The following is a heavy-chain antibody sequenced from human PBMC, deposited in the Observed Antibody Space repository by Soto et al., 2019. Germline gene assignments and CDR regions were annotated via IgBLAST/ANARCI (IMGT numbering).Heavy chain of an antibody. J-gene: IGHJ4*02. Sequence: GGSLRLSCAASGFTFSSYLISWVRQVPGKGLEWVANIKQDGSEQYYVDSVMGRFTISRDNAKNSLYLQMNSLRAEDTAVYYCATSRSFDYWGQGALVTVSS. D-gene: IGHD3-10*01. CDR1: GFTFSSYL. CDR3: ATSRSFDY. V-gene: IGHV3-7*02. CDR2: IKQDGSEQ.